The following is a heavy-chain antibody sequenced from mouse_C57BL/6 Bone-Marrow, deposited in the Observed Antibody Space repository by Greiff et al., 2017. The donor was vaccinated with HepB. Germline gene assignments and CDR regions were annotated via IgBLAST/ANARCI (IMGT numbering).Heavy chain of an antibody. D-gene: IGHD1-3*01. CDR3: ARLNYYWYFDV. V-gene: IGHV1-69*01. J-gene: IGHJ1*03. CDR2: IDPSDSYT. Sequence: QVQLQQPGAELVMPGASVKLSCKASGYTFTSYWMHWVKQRPGQGLEWIGEIDPSDSYTNYNQKFKGKSTLTVDKSSSTAYMQLSSLTSEDSAVYYCARLNYYWYFDVWGTGTTVTVSS. CDR1: GYTFTSYW.